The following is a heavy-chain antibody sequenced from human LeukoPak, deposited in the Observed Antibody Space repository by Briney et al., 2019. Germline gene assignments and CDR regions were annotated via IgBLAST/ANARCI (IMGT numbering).Heavy chain of an antibody. CDR1: GGSFSGYY. CDR3: AKDGPTGP. J-gene: IGHJ4*02. D-gene: IGHD1-26*01. CDR2: IYSYGST. V-gene: IGHV4-59*01. Sequence: SETLSLTCAVYGGSFSGYYWSWIRQPPGKGLEWIGYIYSYGSTNYNPSLKSRVTISVDTSKNQFSLRLTSVTAADTAVYYCAKDGPTGPWGQGTLVTVSS.